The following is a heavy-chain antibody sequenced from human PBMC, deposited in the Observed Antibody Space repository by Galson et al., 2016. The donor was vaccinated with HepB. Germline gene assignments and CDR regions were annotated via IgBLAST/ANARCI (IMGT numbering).Heavy chain of an antibody. CDR1: GESFSGYS. CDR2: INHSGST. J-gene: IGHJ4*02. Sequence: SETLSLTCAVYGESFSGYSWSWIRQPPGKGLEWIGEINHSGSTYYNPSLKSRVTISVDTSKNQFSLKLSSVTAADTAVYYCARGERYDYIWGSHRFSKPIDYWGQGTLVTVSS. CDR3: ARGERYDYIWGSHRFSKPIDY. V-gene: IGHV4-34*01. D-gene: IGHD3-16*02.